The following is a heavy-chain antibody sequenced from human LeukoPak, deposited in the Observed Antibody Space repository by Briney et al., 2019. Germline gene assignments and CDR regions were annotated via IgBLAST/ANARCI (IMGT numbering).Heavy chain of an antibody. V-gene: IGHV4-59*01. CDR2: MYYSGST. Sequence: SETLSLTCTVSGGSIRSYYWSWIRQPPGKGLEWIGYMYYSGSTNYNPSLKSRVTISVDTSKNQFSLKLSSVTAADTAVYYCARSIAAAGTGYYYYYYYMDVWGKGTTVTISS. D-gene: IGHD6-13*01. J-gene: IGHJ6*03. CDR1: GGSIRSYY. CDR3: ARSIAAAGTGYYYYYYYMDV.